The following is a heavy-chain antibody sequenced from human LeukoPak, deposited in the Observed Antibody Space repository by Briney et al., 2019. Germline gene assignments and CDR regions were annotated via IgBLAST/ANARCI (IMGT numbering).Heavy chain of an antibody. V-gene: IGHV3-48*03. Sequence: GGSLRLSCAASGFSFSSSAMNWVRQAPGKGLEWISYISDSGHLMYYADSVKGRFTISRDNAKNSLYLQMNSLRAEDMAVYYCATYTTSRVFYMWGQGTMVAVSS. CDR1: GFSFSSSA. J-gene: IGHJ3*02. CDR3: ATYTTSRVFYM. D-gene: IGHD2-2*02. CDR2: ISDSGHLM.